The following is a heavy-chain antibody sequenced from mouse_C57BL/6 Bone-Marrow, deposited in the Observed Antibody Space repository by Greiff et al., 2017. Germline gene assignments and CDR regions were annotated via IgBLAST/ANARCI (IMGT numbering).Heavy chain of an antibody. J-gene: IGHJ2*01. CDR2: ILPGSGGT. D-gene: IGHD1-2*01. CDR1: GYTFTGYW. Sequence: VQLQQSGAELMKPGASVKLSCKATGYTFTGYWIEWVKQRPGHGLEWIGEILPGSGGTNYNEKFKGKATFTADTSSNTAYMQLSSLTTEDSAIYYCARGYYGPLGFDYWGQGTTLTVSS. CDR3: ARGYYGPLGFDY. V-gene: IGHV1-9*01.